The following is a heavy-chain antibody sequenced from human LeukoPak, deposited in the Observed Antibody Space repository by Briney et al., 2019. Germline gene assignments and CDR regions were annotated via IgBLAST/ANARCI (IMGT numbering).Heavy chain of an antibody. CDR2: INPSGGST. V-gene: IGHV1-46*01. CDR3: ARDPDSGSYSIWFDP. CDR1: GYTLTSYY. D-gene: IGHD1-26*01. J-gene: IGHJ5*02. Sequence: ASVKVSCKASGYTLTSYYMHWVRQAPGQGLEWMGIINPSGGSTSYAQKFQGRVTMTRDTSTSTVYMELSSLRSEDTAVYYCARDPDSGSYSIWFDPWGQGTLVTVSS.